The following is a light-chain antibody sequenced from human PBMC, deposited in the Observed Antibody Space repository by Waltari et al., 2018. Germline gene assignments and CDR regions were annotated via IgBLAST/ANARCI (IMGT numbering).Light chain of an antibody. CDR2: EVS. V-gene: IGLV2-14*01. Sequence: QSALTQPASVSGSPGQSVTISCTGTASDLGGYNYVSWYQQYPGKAPQLIIYEVSHRPSGISNHFSGSKSGNTASLTISGLQAEDEADYYCSSYTGRTTRYVFGTGTKVIVL. CDR1: ASDLGGYNY. J-gene: IGLJ1*01. CDR3: SSYTGRTTRYV.